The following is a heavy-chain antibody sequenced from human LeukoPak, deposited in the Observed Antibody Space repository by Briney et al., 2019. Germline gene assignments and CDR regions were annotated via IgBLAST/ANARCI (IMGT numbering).Heavy chain of an antibody. V-gene: IGHV3-53*01. J-gene: IGHJ4*02. CDR1: GFTVSGNY. CDR3: ARGLNLDS. CDR2: IYTDGAT. Sequence: GGSLRLSCAASGFTVSGNYMSWVRQAPGKGLEWISLIYTDGATYYADSVKGRFTISRDNSKNTLFLQMSSLRAEDTAVYWCARGLNLDSWGQGTLVTVSS.